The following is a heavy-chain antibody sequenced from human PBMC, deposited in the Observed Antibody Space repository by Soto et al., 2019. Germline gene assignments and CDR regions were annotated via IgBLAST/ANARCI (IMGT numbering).Heavy chain of an antibody. Sequence: PSETLSLTCAVYGGSFSGYYWSWIRQPPGKGLEWIGEINHSGSTNYNPSLKSRVTISVDKSINTAYLQWSSLKASDTAMYYCAKLASGGKPIDYWGQGTLVTVSS. CDR1: GGSFSGYY. V-gene: IGHV4-34*01. CDR2: INHSGST. J-gene: IGHJ4*02. D-gene: IGHD2-15*01. CDR3: AKLASGGKPIDY.